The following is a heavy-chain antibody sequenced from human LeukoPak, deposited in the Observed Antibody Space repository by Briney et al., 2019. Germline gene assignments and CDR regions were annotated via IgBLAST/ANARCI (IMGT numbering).Heavy chain of an antibody. CDR3: ARDLDYCSSTSCYYFPDQYYYYYYGMDV. J-gene: IGHJ6*02. CDR1: GYTFTSYG. D-gene: IGHD2-2*01. Sequence: ASVKVSCKASGYTFTSYGISWVRQAPGQGLEWMGCISAYNGNTNYAQKFQGRVTMTTDTSTSTAYMKLRSLRSDDTAVYYCARDLDYCSSTSCYYFPDQYYYYYYGMDVWGQGTTVTVSS. V-gene: IGHV1-18*01. CDR2: ISAYNGNT.